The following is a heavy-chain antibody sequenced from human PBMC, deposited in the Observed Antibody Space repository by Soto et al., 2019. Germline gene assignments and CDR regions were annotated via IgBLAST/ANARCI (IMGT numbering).Heavy chain of an antibody. D-gene: IGHD6-19*01. V-gene: IGHV1-3*01. CDR1: GFTFTNYA. J-gene: IGHJ4*02. CDR3: ARDGAVADNINFDY. CDR2: INAGNGKT. Sequence: QVELVQSGAEVKKPGASVKVACKTSGFTFTNYAIHCVRQGPGQRHAGMGWINAGNGKTKYSQKVPGRVTITRDTTASTAYMELGSVRSKDTAVYYCARDGAVADNINFDYWVQGTLVTVST.